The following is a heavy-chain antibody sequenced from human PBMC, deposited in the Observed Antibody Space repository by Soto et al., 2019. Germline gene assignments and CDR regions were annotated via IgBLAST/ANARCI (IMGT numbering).Heavy chain of an antibody. CDR2: INSDGSST. D-gene: IGHD6-25*01. J-gene: IGHJ6*02. CDR1: GFTFSSYW. V-gene: IGHV3-74*01. CDR3: ARDRDMDDGAADRRYYYYGMDV. Sequence: GGSLRLSCAASGFTFSSYWMHWVRQAPGKGLVWVSRINSDGSSTSYADSVKGRFTISRDNAKNTLYLQMNSLRAEDTAVYYCARDRDMDDGAADRRYYYYGMDVWGQGTTVTVSS.